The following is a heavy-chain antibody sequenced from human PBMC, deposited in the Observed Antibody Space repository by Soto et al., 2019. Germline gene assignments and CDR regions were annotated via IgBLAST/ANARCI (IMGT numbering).Heavy chain of an antibody. Sequence: PGGSLRLSCAAFGFNFNTYAMHWVRQSPGKGLEWVAFISSGSDYLYYADSVKGRFTVSRDNAKSSLYLQMNSLTDDDTALYYCASEFCSGGSCYSRLFDYWGQGSLVTVSS. CDR1: GFNFNTYA. J-gene: IGHJ4*02. CDR3: ASEFCSGGSCYSRLFDY. D-gene: IGHD2-15*01. V-gene: IGHV3-21*04. CDR2: ISSGSDYL.